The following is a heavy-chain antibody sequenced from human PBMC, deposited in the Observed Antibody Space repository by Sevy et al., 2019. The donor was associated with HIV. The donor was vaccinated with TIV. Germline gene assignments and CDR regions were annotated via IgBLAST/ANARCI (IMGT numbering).Heavy chain of an antibody. J-gene: IGHJ6*02. V-gene: IGHV3-13*01. CDR2: IGTAGDT. D-gene: IGHD2-2*01. CDR1: GFTFSSYD. CDR3: ARGTGIVVVQALDV. Sequence: GGSLRLSCAASGFTFSSYDMHWVRQATGKGLEGVSAIGTAGDTYDPGSVKGRFTSSRENAKNSLYLQMNSLRAGDTAVYYCARGTGIVVVQALDVWGQGTTVTVSS.